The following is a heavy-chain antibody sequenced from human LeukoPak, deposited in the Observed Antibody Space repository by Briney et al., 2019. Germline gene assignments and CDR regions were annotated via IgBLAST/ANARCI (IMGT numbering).Heavy chain of an antibody. D-gene: IGHD3-9*01. CDR3: ARSRVGSRRYFDWLFVDY. CDR1: GGSISSYY. Sequence: PSETLSLTCTVSGGSISSYYWSWIRQPPGKGLEWIGYIYYSGSTNYNPSLKSRVTISVDTSKNQFSLKLSSVTAADTAVYYCARSRVGSRRYFDWLFVDYWGQGTLVTVSS. J-gene: IGHJ4*02. CDR2: IYYSGST. V-gene: IGHV4-59*01.